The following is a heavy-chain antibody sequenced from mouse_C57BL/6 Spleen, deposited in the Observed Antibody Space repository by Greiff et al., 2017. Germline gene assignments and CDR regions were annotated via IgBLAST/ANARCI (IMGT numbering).Heavy chain of an antibody. D-gene: IGHD2-2*01. V-gene: IGHV14-4*01. CDR2: IDPENGDT. J-gene: IGHJ4*01. CDR1: GFNIKDDY. Sequence: EVMLVEPGAELVRPGASVKLSCTASGFNIKDDYMHWVKQRPEQGLEWIGWIDPENGDTEYASKSQGKATITADTSSNTAYLQLSSLTSEDTAVYYWTSLGGYDGRDYYAMDYWGQGTSVTVSS. CDR3: TSLGGYDGRDYYAMDY.